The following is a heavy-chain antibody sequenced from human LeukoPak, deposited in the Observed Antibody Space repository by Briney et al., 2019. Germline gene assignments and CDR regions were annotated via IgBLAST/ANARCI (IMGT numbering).Heavy chain of an antibody. CDR1: GFTFSDFY. J-gene: IGHJ4*02. CDR2: ISEDGRIT. D-gene: IGHD3/OR15-3a*01. V-gene: IGHV3-11*01. CDR3: ARRGNTDSWTVLIDY. Sequence: PRRSLRLSSAASGFTFSDFYITWIRQAPRKGLECISYISEDGRITYYAHSLKGRFTISRDHVKNSLSLQVDSLRADDTAVYFCARRGNTDSWTVLIDYWGQGTLVTVSS.